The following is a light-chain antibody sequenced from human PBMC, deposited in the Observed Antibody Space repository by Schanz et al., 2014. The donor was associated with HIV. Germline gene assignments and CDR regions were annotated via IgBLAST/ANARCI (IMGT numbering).Light chain of an antibody. Sequence: EIVLTQSPGTLSLFPGERAALSCRASQTITSNFLAWYQQRPGQAPRLLIYGASNRATGIPARFSGSGSGTEFTLTVSSLESEDFAVYYCQQYNSWPRTFGQGTKVEIK. CDR1: QTITSN. V-gene: IGKV3-15*01. CDR2: GAS. CDR3: QQYNSWPRT. J-gene: IGKJ1*01.